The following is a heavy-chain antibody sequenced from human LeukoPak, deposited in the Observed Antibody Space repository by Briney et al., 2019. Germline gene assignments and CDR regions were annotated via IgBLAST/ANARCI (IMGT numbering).Heavy chain of an antibody. CDR2: INTNTGNP. CDR3: AAEHFGSSWSTYYYDSSGYSR. Sequence: GASVKVSCKASGYTFTSYAMNWVRQAPGQGLEWMGWINTNTGNPTYAQGFTGRFVFSLDTSVSTAYLQISSLKAEDTAVYYCAAEHFGSSWSTYYYDSSGYSRWGQGTLVTVSS. V-gene: IGHV7-4-1*02. J-gene: IGHJ1*01. CDR1: GYTFTSYA. D-gene: IGHD3-22*01.